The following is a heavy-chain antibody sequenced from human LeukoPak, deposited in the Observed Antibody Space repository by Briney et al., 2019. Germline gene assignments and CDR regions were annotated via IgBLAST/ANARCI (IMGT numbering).Heavy chain of an antibody. CDR1: GFTFSSYG. Sequence: GGSPRLSCAASGFTFSSYGMHWVRQAPGKGLEWVAVIWYDGSNKYYADSVKGRFTISRDNSKNTLYLQMNSLRAEDTAVYYCAKGDYYDSSGYYFDYWGQGTLVTVSS. CDR3: AKGDYYDSSGYYFDY. D-gene: IGHD3-22*01. J-gene: IGHJ4*02. CDR2: IWYDGSNK. V-gene: IGHV3-33*06.